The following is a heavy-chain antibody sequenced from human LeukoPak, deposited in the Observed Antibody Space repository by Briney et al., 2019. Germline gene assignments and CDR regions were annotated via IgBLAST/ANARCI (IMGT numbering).Heavy chain of an antibody. J-gene: IGHJ4*02. CDR3: ARALQHCSSTSCSLPLFDY. Sequence: GASVKVSCKASGGTFSSYAISWVRQAPGQGLEWMGRIIPIFGIANYAQKFQGRVTITADKSTSTAYMELRSLRSDDTAVYYCARALQHCSSTSCSLPLFDYWGQGTLVTVSS. V-gene: IGHV1-69*04. D-gene: IGHD2-2*01. CDR1: GGTFSSYA. CDR2: IIPIFGIA.